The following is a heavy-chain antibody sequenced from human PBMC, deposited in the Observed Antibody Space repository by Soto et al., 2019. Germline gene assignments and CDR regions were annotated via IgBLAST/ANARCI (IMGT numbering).Heavy chain of an antibody. CDR1: GGSISSYY. D-gene: IGHD6-13*01. CDR2: IYYSGST. J-gene: IGHJ6*02. Sequence: SETLSLTCTVSGGSISSYYWSWIRQPPGKGLDWIGYIYYSGSTNYNPSLKSRVTISVDTSKNQFSLKLSSVTAADTAVYYCARSKYSSSWYGPRYYYGMDVWGQGTTVTVSS. V-gene: IGHV4-59*01. CDR3: ARSKYSSSWYGPRYYYGMDV.